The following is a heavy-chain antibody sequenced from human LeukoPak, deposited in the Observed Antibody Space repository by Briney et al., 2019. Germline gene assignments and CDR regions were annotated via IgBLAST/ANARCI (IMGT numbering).Heavy chain of an antibody. CDR3: ARVGNNWFDP. CDR2: IYYSGST. CDR1: GGSISSYY. J-gene: IGHJ5*02. Sequence: SETLSLTCTVSGGSISSYYWSWIRQPPGKGLEWIGYIYYSGSTNHNPSLKSRVTISVDTSKNQFSLKLSSVTAADTAVYYCARVGNNWFDPWGQGTLVTVSS. D-gene: IGHD1-26*01. V-gene: IGHV4-59*08.